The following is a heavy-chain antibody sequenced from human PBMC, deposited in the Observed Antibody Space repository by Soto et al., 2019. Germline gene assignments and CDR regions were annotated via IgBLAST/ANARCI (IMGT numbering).Heavy chain of an antibody. CDR2: ISDDGSSK. CDR3: AKDSRGFRGYPAY. CDR1: GFTFSNYG. Sequence: GGSLRLSCAASGFTFSNYGIHWVRQAPGKGLEWVAIISDDGSSKYYADSVKGRFTISRDNSKNTVYPQMNSLRAEDTALYYCAKDSRGFRGYPAYWGQGTLVTVS. V-gene: IGHV3-30*18. D-gene: IGHD5-12*01. J-gene: IGHJ4*02.